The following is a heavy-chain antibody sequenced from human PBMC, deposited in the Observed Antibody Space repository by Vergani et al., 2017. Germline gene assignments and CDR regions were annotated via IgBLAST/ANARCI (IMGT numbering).Heavy chain of an antibody. Sequence: EVQLVQSGAEVKKPGESLKISCKSSGYSFTSYWIGWVRQMPGKGLEWMGIIYPGDSDTRYSPSFQGQVSISADKSISTAYLQWSSLKASDTAMYYCARSSLLWFGDVGMDVWGQGTTVTVSS. J-gene: IGHJ6*02. D-gene: IGHD3-10*01. V-gene: IGHV5-51*01. CDR1: GYSFTSYW. CDR2: IYPGDSDT. CDR3: ARSSLLWFGDVGMDV.